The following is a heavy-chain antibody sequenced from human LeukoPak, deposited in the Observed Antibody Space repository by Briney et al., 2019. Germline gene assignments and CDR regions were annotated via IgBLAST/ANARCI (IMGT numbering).Heavy chain of an antibody. CDR2: ISSSSSTI. Sequence: GGSLRLSCAASGFTFSTYSMNWVRQAPGKGLEWVSYISSSSSTIYYADSVKGRFTISRDNAKNSLYLQMNSLRAEDTAVYYCAKGSTYYDSSGQVPFDYWGQGTLVTVSS. CDR1: GFTFSTYS. J-gene: IGHJ4*02. V-gene: IGHV3-48*01. D-gene: IGHD3-22*01. CDR3: AKGSTYYDSSGQVPFDY.